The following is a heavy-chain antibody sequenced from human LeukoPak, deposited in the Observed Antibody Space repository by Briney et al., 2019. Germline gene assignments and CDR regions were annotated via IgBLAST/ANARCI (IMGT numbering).Heavy chain of an antibody. D-gene: IGHD6-13*01. CDR2: ISSSSRTI. Sequence: PGGSLRLSCAASGFTFSSYSMNWVRQAPGKGLEWVSYISSSSRTIYYADSVKGRFTISRDNAKNSLYLQMNSLRPEDTAVYYCSSAASGQPDYWGQGTLVIVSS. CDR1: GFTFSSYS. V-gene: IGHV3-48*04. J-gene: IGHJ4*02. CDR3: SSAASGQPDY.